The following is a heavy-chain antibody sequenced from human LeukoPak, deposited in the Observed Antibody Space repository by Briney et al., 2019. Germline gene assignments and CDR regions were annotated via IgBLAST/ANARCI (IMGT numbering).Heavy chain of an antibody. D-gene: IGHD5-24*01. CDR3: ARDSRDGYNPFDY. V-gene: IGHV1-8*02. CDR1: GYTFTSYG. Sequence: ASVKVSCKASGYTFTSYGISWVRQAPGQGFEWMGLIDPSGSDTVYAQKFQGRLTMTRDTSISTAYMELSRLRSDDTAVYYCARDSRDGYNPFDYWGQGTLVTVSS. CDR2: IDPSGSDT. J-gene: IGHJ4*02.